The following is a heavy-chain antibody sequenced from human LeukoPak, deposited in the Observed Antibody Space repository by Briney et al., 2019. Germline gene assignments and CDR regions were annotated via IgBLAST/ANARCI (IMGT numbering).Heavy chain of an antibody. V-gene: IGHV3-48*03. Sequence: GGSLRLSCAASGFTFSSYEMNWVRQAPGKGLEWVSYISSSGSTIYYADSVKGRFTISRDNAKNSLYLQMNSLRAEDTAVYYCARARGYYDSSGYYGSFWGQGTLVTVSS. CDR1: GFTFSSYE. J-gene: IGHJ4*02. D-gene: IGHD3-22*01. CDR3: ARARGYYDSSGYYGSF. CDR2: ISSSGSTI.